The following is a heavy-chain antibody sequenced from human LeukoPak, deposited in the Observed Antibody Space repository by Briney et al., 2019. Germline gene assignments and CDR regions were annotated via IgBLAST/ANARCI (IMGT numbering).Heavy chain of an antibody. Sequence: SETLSLTCAVSGGSISSYYWSWIRQPPGKGLEWIGFFYYSGSTNYNPSLNGRVTMSLDESSNQLSLKLTSVTAADTAIYYCSRESGAFCPFGYWGQGTLVIVPS. J-gene: IGHJ4*02. CDR1: GGSISSYY. CDR2: FYYSGST. D-gene: IGHD1-26*01. CDR3: SRESGAFCPFGY. V-gene: IGHV4-59*12.